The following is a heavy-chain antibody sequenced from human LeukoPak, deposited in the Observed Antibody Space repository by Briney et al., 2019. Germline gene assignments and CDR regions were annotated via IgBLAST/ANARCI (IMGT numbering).Heavy chain of an antibody. J-gene: IGHJ4*02. CDR2: INHSGST. D-gene: IGHD6-19*01. Sequence: PSETLSLTCAVYGGSFSGYYWSWIRQPPGKGLEWIGEINHSGSTNYNPSLKSRVTISVDTSKNQFSLKLSSVTAADTAVYYCARVRSGWTQYYFDHWGQGTLVTVSS. V-gene: IGHV4-34*01. CDR3: ARVRSGWTQYYFDH. CDR1: GGSFSGYY.